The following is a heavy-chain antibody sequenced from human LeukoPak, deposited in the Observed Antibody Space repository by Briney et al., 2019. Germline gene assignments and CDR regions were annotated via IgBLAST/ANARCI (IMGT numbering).Heavy chain of an antibody. Sequence: PGGSLRLSCAASGFTFSNYGMHWVRQAPGKGLEWVAFIRYDGSNKNYADSVKGRFTISRDNSKNTLYLQMNSLRAEDTAVYYCAKGQSTLSNYYGSGSYTLYYDYWGQGTLVTVSS. CDR2: IRYDGSNK. V-gene: IGHV3-30*02. J-gene: IGHJ4*02. CDR3: AKGQSTLSNYYGSGSYTLYYDY. D-gene: IGHD3-10*01. CDR1: GFTFSNYG.